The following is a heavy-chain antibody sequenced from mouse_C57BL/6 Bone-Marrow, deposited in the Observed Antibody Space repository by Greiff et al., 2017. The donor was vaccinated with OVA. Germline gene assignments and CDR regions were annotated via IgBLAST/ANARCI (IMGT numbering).Heavy chain of an antibody. Sequence: EVQGVESGGGLVKPGGSLKLSCAASGFTFSSYTMSWVRQTPEKRLEWVATISGGGGNTYYPDRVKGRFTISRDNAKNTLYLQMSSLRSEDTALYYCARHSDYAWFADWGQGTLVTVSA. CDR3: ARHSDYAWFAD. CDR1: GFTFSSYT. CDR2: ISGGGGNT. V-gene: IGHV5-9*01. D-gene: IGHD2-4*01. J-gene: IGHJ3*01.